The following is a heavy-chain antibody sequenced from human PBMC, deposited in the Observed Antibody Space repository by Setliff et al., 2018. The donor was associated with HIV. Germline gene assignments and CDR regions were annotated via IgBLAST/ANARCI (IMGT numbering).Heavy chain of an antibody. J-gene: IGHJ4*02. CDR3: ARGGPFLPFYFNS. CDR2: INAGNGDT. CDR1: GYIFTNYV. V-gene: IGHV1-3*01. D-gene: IGHD3-16*01. Sequence: ASVKVSCKASGYIFTNYVIHWVRQAPGQRLEWLGWINAGNGDTRYSQKFQGGIYITRDTSATTVYMELSRLRSEDTGLYYCARGGPFLPFYFNSWGQGTLVTVSS.